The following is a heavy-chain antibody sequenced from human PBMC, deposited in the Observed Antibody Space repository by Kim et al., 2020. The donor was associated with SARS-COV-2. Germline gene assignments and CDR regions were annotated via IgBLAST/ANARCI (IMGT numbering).Heavy chain of an antibody. CDR1: GFTFSSYS. Sequence: GGSLRLSCAASGFTFSSYSMNWVRQAPGKGLEWVSSISSSSSYIYYADSVKGRFTISRDNAKNSLYLQMNSLRAEDTAVYYCARGRYFDIHYGMDVWGQGTTVTVSS. D-gene: IGHD3-9*01. CDR2: ISSSSSYI. J-gene: IGHJ6*02. V-gene: IGHV3-21*01. CDR3: ARGRYFDIHYGMDV.